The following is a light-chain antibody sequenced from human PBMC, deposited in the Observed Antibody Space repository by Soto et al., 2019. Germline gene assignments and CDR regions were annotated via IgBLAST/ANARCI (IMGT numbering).Light chain of an antibody. CDR2: PNSDGSH. CDR3: QTWGTGTVV. Sequence: QSVLTQSPSASASLGASVKLTCTLSSGHSSYAIAWHQQQPEKGPRYLMKPNSDGSHSKGDGIPDRFSGSSSGAERYLTISSLQSEDEADYYCQTWGTGTVVFGGGTKLTVL. CDR1: SGHSSYA. J-gene: IGLJ2*01. V-gene: IGLV4-69*01.